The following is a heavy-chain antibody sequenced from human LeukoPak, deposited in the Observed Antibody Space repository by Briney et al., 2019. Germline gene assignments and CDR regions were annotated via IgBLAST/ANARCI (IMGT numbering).Heavy chain of an antibody. J-gene: IGHJ4*02. CDR1: GFTFSSFA. CDR3: AKEWLRFDY. Sequence: GGSLRLSCAASGFTFSSFAMSWVRQAPGKGLEWVSTISGSGASTYYADSVKGRFTTSRDNSKNTLSLQMNSLRAEDTAVYYCAKEWLRFDYWGQGTLVTVSS. D-gene: IGHD5-12*01. V-gene: IGHV3-23*01. CDR2: ISGSGAST.